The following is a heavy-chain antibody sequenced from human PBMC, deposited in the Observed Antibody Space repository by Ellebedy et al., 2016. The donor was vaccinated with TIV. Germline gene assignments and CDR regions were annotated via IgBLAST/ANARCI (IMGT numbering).Heavy chain of an antibody. V-gene: IGHV4-39*01. CDR1: GGSISTSLNY. J-gene: IGHJ4*02. CDR2: IFSGGST. D-gene: IGHD1-1*01. CDR3: VRHELIRFY. Sequence: SETLSLTXNVSGGSISTSLNYWGWVRQPPGKGPEWIGSIFSGGSTYYSPSLKSRVTILADTTKNQFSLKMTSVTAADTAVYYCVRHELIRFYWGQGTLVTVSS.